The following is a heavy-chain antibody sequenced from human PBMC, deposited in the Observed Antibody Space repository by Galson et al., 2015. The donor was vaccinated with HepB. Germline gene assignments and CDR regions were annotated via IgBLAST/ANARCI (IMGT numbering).Heavy chain of an antibody. V-gene: IGHV3-11*01. CDR3: ARTAGWIDP. D-gene: IGHD2-21*02. Sequence: SLRLSCAASGFTFSDSYMTWIRQAPGKGPEWISYISGDGVAKYFADSVKGRFTISRDNAKSSLYLQMNSLRAEDTAVYYCARTAGWIDPWGQGTLVIVSS. CDR2: ISGDGVAK. J-gene: IGHJ5*02. CDR1: GFTFSDSY.